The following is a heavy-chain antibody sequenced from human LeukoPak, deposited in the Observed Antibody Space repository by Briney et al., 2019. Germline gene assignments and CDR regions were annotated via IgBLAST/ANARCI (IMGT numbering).Heavy chain of an antibody. D-gene: IGHD4-17*01. J-gene: IGHJ4*02. CDR1: GYTFTDYY. Sequence: ASVKVSCKASGYTFTDYYLHWVRQAPGQGLEWMGWINPNSGGTNYAQIFQGRVTMTRDTSTRTVYMELSSLRSEDTAVYYCTREGAYGAHGFDYWGQGTLITVSS. CDR2: INPNSGGT. V-gene: IGHV1-2*02. CDR3: TREGAYGAHGFDY.